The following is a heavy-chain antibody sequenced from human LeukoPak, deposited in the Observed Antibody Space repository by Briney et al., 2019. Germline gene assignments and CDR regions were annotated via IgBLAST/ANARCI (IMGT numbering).Heavy chain of an antibody. J-gene: IGHJ4*02. Sequence: GESLKISCKGSGYSFTSNWIGWVRQLPGKGLEWMGIIYPGDSDTRYSPSFQGQVTISADKSISTAYLQWSSLKASDTAMYYCARHSPPPPDPNPDDYWGQGTLVTVSS. V-gene: IGHV5-51*01. CDR3: ARHSPPPPDPNPDDY. CDR1: GYSFTSNW. CDR2: IYPGDSDT.